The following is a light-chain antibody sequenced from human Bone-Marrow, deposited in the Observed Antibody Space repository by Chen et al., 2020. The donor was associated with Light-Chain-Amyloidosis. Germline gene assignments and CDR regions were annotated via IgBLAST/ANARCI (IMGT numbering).Light chain of an antibody. CDR3: SSFTSSSSYV. Sequence: QSALTQPASVSGSPGQSLTISCTGTNGDVGTYNYVSWYQQNPGKATKVMIYAVSNRPSGVSNRFSGSKSGNTASLTISGLQAEDEADYYCSSFTSSSSYVFGPGTKVTVL. CDR1: NGDVGTYNY. CDR2: AVS. J-gene: IGLJ1*01. V-gene: IGLV2-14*01.